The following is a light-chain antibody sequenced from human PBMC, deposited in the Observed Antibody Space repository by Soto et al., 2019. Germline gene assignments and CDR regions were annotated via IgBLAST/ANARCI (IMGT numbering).Light chain of an antibody. CDR3: SSHTSYSTRV. CDR2: EVS. J-gene: IGLJ1*01. CDR1: SSDVGGYNY. V-gene: IGLV2-14*01. Sequence: QSVLPPPASVSGSPGPSIAISCTGTSSDVGGYNYVSWYQQHPGKAPKLMIHEVSNRPSGISDRFSGSKSGNTASLTISGLQADDEADYYCSSHTSYSTRVFGTGTKLTVL.